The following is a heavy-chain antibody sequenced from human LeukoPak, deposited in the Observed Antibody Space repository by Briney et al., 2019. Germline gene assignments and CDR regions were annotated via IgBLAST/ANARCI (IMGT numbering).Heavy chain of an antibody. CDR1: GGTFSSYA. Sequence: GASVKVSCKASGGTFSSYAISWVRQAPGQGLEWMGGIIPIFGTANYAQKFQGRVTMTRDMSTSTVYMELSSLRSEDTAVYYCARDGETVTILLDYYYYYMDVWGKGTTVTVSS. V-gene: IGHV1-69*05. D-gene: IGHD4-11*01. CDR2: IIPIFGTA. J-gene: IGHJ6*03. CDR3: ARDGETVTILLDYYYYYMDV.